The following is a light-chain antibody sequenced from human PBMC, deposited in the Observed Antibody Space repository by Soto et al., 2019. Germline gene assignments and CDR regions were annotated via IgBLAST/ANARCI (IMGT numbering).Light chain of an antibody. CDR1: QAINTY. CDR2: AAS. J-gene: IGKJ5*01. Sequence: DIQLTHSPSFLSASVGDRVTITCRASQAINTYLAWYQQKPGKAPKLLIFAASTLQNGVPSRFSGSGSGTEFTVTITSLQPEDFATYYCQQRKSYPITFGQGTRLEIK. V-gene: IGKV1-9*01. CDR3: QQRKSYPIT.